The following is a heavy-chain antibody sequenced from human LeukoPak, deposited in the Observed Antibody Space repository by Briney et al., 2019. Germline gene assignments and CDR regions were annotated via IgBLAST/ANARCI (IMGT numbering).Heavy chain of an antibody. Sequence: QPGGSLRLSCAASGFTFGDYAMHWVRQAPGKGLEWVSLITGDGGSTYYADSVKGRFTISRDNSKNSLYLQMSSLRTEDTALYYCAKDIGAGYSDAFDIWGQGTMVTVSS. CDR3: AKDIGAGYSDAFDI. CDR2: ITGDGGST. CDR1: GFTFGDYA. J-gene: IGHJ3*02. D-gene: IGHD2-15*01. V-gene: IGHV3-43*02.